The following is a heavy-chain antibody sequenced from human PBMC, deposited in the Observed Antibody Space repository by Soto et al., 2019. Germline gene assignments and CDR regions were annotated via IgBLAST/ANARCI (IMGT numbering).Heavy chain of an antibody. CDR1: EDTFRNYA. CDR3: ASTKYDSSAYYYWYLGL. J-gene: IGHJ2*01. Sequence: QVELVQSGAEVKKPGSSVKVSCQASEDTFRNYAISWVRQAPGLGLERMGGIIPIFGTANYAQKFQGRVTITADTSANTVYLELSSLRSEDTAVYYCASTKYDSSAYYYWYLGLWGRGTLVTVSS. CDR2: IIPIFGTA. V-gene: IGHV1-69*06. D-gene: IGHD3-22*01.